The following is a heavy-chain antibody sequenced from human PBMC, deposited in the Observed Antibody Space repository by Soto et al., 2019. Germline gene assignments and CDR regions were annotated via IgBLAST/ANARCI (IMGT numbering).Heavy chain of an antibody. CDR3: ARVVPAATYYYYGMDV. Sequence: SQTLSLPCALSGDSVSSNSAAWNWIRQSPSRGLEWLGRTYYRSKWYNDYAVSVKSRITINPDTSKNQFSLQLNSVTPEDTAVYYCARVVPAATYYYYGMDVWGPGTTVTVSS. CDR1: GDSVSSNSAA. V-gene: IGHV6-1*01. J-gene: IGHJ6*02. CDR2: TYYRSKWYN. D-gene: IGHD2-2*01.